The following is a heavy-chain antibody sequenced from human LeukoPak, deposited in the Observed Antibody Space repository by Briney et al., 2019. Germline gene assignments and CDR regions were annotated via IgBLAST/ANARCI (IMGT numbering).Heavy chain of an antibody. CDR2: IRSDGSNK. V-gene: IGHV3-30*02. J-gene: IGHJ4*02. CDR3: ARDRSSGTYPRYFDY. Sequence: GGSLRLSCSASGFIFSDYGIHWVRQAPGKGLEWVTFIRSDGSNKYYADSVKGRFTISRDNSKNTLYLKVNSLRAVDTAVYFCARDRSSGTYPRYFDYWGQGTLVTVS. D-gene: IGHD1-26*01. CDR1: GFIFSDYG.